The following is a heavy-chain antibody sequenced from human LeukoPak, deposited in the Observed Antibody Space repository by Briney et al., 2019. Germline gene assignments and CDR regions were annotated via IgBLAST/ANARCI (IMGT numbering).Heavy chain of an antibody. CDR1: EFTFSSYS. CDR2: ISSSSSYI. Sequence: GGSLRLSCAASEFTFSSYSMNWVRQAPGKGLEWVSSISSSSSYIYYADSVKGRFTISRDNAKNSLYLQMNSLRAEDTAVYYCARESSRITGTWGFDYWGQGTLVTVSS. J-gene: IGHJ4*02. V-gene: IGHV3-21*01. D-gene: IGHD1-7*01. CDR3: ARESSRITGTWGFDY.